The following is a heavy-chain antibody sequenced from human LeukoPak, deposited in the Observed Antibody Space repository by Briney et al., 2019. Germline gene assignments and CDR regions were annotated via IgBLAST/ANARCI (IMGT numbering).Heavy chain of an antibody. V-gene: IGHV4-59*01. J-gene: IGHJ4*02. CDR2: IYYSGST. CDR1: GGSISSYY. Sequence: SETLSLTCTVSGGSISSYYWSWLRQPPGKGLEWIGYIYYSGSTNYNPSLKSRVTISVDTSKNQFSLKLSSVTAADTAVYYCARRGTAWVIDYWGQGTLVTVSS. CDR3: ARRGTAWVIDY. D-gene: IGHD2-21*02.